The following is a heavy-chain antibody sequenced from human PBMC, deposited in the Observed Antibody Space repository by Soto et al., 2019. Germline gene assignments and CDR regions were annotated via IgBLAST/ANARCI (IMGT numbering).Heavy chain of an antibody. V-gene: IGHV4-59*01. CDR3: ARDSGAWFGELSSPMGMDV. Sequence: ETLSLTCTVSGGSISSYYWSWIRQPPGKGLEWIGYIYYSGSTNYNPSLKSRVTISVDTSKNQFSLKLSSVTAADTAVYYCARDSGAWFGELSSPMGMDVWGQGTTVTVSS. D-gene: IGHD3-10*01. J-gene: IGHJ6*02. CDR2: IYYSGST. CDR1: GGSISSYY.